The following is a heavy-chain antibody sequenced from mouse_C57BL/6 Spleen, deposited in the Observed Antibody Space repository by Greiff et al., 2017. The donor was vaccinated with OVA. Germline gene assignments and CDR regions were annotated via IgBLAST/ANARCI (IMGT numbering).Heavy chain of an antibody. J-gene: IGHJ1*03. CDR3: SRGGGSSYLYFDF. D-gene: IGHD1-1*01. Sequence: QVQLQQPGAELVKPGASVKLSCKASGYTFTSYWMQWVKQRPGQGLEWIGEIDPSDSYTNYNQKFKGKATLTVDTSSSTAYMQLSSLTSEDSAVYCCSRGGGSSYLYFDFWGKGTTVTVSS. CDR1: GYTFTSYW. V-gene: IGHV1-50*01. CDR2: IDPSDSYT.